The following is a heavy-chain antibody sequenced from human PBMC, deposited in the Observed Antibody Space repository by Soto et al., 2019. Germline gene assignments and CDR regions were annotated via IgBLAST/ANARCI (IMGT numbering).Heavy chain of an antibody. D-gene: IGHD2-2*01. CDR1: GFTFSGYA. V-gene: IGHV3-30*04. J-gene: IGHJ6*02. Sequence: QVQLVESGGGVVQPGGSLRLSCAASGFTFSGYAMHWVRQPPGKGLEWVAVTSYDGNNKYYADSVKGRFTISRDNSKNTLYLQMNSLRAEDMAVYYCAKVVVPAAMVNYYYGMDVWGQGTTVTVSS. CDR2: TSYDGNNK. CDR3: AKVVVPAAMVNYYYGMDV.